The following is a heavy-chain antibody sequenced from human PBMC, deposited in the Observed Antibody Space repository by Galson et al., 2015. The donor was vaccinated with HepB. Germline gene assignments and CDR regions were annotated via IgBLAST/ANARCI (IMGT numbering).Heavy chain of an antibody. D-gene: IGHD2-2*01. J-gene: IGHJ4*02. V-gene: IGHV1-8*01. Sequence: SVKVSCKASGYTFTSYDINWVRQATGQGLEWMGWMNPNSGNTGYAQKFQGRVTMTRNTSISTAYMELSSLRSEDTAVYYCAGGYCSSTSCYPWGQGTLVTVSS. CDR2: MNPNSGNT. CDR3: AGGYCSSTSCYP. CDR1: GYTFTSYD.